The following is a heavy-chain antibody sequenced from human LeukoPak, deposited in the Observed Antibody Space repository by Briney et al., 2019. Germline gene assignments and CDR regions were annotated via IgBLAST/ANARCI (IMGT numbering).Heavy chain of an antibody. Sequence: SETLSLTCAVYGGSFSGYYWSWIRQPPGKGLEWIGEINHSGSTNYNPSLKSRVTISVDTSKNQFSPKLSSVTAADTAVYYCARAWLVLFDYWGQGTLVTVSS. D-gene: IGHD6-19*01. CDR1: GGSFSGYY. CDR3: ARAWLVLFDY. CDR2: INHSGST. V-gene: IGHV4-34*01. J-gene: IGHJ4*02.